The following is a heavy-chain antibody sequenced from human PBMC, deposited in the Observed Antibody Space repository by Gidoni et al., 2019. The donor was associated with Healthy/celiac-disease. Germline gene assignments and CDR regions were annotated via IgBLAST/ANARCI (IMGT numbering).Heavy chain of an antibody. V-gene: IGHV3-23*01. J-gene: IGHJ4*02. CDR2: ISGSGGST. CDR1: GSTFSSYA. Sequence: EVQLLESGGGLVQPGGSLRLSCAASGSTFSSYAMSWVRQAPGKGLEWVSAISGSGGSTYYADSVKGRFTISRDNSKNTLYLQMNSLRAEDTAVYYCAKDRAVAGTGDYWGQGTLVTVSS. CDR3: AKDRAVAGTGDY. D-gene: IGHD6-19*01.